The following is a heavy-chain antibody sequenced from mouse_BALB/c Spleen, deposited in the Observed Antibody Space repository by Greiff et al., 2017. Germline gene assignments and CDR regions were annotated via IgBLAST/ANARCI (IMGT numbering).Heavy chain of an antibody. D-gene: IGHD3-1*01. CDR1: GDSITSCY. Sequence: EVQLQQSGPSLVKPSQTLSLTCSVTGDSITSCYWNWIRKFPGNKLEYMGYISYSGSTYYNPSLKSRISITRDTSKNQYYLQLNSVTTEDTATYYCARRGYGYAMDYWGQGTSVTVSA. V-gene: IGHV3-8*02. J-gene: IGHJ4*01. CDR2: ISYSGST. CDR3: ARRGYGYAMDY.